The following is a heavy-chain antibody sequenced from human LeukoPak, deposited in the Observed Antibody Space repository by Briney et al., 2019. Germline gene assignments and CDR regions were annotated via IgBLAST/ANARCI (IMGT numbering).Heavy chain of an antibody. CDR3: ARLSDCSGGSCPELAYYYYGMDV. CDR2: IHAADSNT. D-gene: IGHD2-15*01. V-gene: IGHV5-51*01. CDR1: GYSFTNYW. Sequence: NPGESLKISCRDSGYSFTNYWIGWVRQMPGKGLEWMGIIHAADSNTKYSPSFQGQVTISADKSINTAYLQWSGLKASDTAMYYCARLSDCSGGSCPELAYYYYGMDVWGQGTTVTVSS. J-gene: IGHJ6*02.